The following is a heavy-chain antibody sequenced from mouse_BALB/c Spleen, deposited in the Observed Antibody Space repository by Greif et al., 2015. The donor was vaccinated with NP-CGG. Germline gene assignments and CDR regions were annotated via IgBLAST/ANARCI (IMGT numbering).Heavy chain of an antibody. D-gene: IGHD2-14*01. CDR1: GFNIKDTY. V-gene: IGHV14-3*02. Sequence: EVQRVESGAELVKPGASVKLSCTASGFNIKDTYMHWVKQRPEQGLEWIGRIDPANGNTKYDPKFQGKATITADTSSNTAYLQLSSLTSEDTAVYYCARDLSDRYDGSWFAYWGQGTLVTVSA. J-gene: IGHJ3*01. CDR3: ARDLSDRYDGSWFAY. CDR2: IDPANGNT.